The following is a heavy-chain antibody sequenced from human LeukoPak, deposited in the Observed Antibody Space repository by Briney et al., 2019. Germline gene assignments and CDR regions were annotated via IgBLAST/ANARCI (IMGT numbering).Heavy chain of an antibody. CDR1: GFAFSSYA. V-gene: IGHV3-23*01. CDR3: AKEAAAAGERRIAGGDY. J-gene: IGHJ4*02. CDR2: ISGSGGST. D-gene: IGHD6-13*01. Sequence: GGSLRLSCAASGFAFSSYAMSWVRQAPGKGLEWVSAISGSGGSTYYSDFVKGRFTISRDNSKNTLYLQMNSLRAEDTAVYYCAKEAAAAGERRIAGGDYWGQGTLVTVSS.